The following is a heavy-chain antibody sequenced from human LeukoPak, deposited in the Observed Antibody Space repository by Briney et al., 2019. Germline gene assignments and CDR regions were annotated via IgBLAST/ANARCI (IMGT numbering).Heavy chain of an antibody. Sequence: GGSLILSCAVSGFTFNNYWMSWVRQAPGKGLEWVASITPDGSDRYYVDSLKGRVTISRDNTKSSLYLQLNSLRAEDTAVYYCVPGGLAVSGIDYWGQGALVTVSS. CDR3: VPGGLAVSGIDY. V-gene: IGHV3-7*01. J-gene: IGHJ4*02. CDR2: ITPDGSDR. CDR1: GFTFNNYW. D-gene: IGHD6-19*01.